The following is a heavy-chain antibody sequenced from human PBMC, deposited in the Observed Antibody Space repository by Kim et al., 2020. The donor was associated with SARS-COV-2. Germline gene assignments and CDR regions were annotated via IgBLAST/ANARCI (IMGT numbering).Heavy chain of an antibody. V-gene: IGHV4-34*01. CDR3: ARVRSSRFIIVYYYGMDV. J-gene: IGHJ6*02. CDR2: INHSGST. Sequence: SETLSLTCAVYGGSFSGYYWSWIRQPPGKGLEWIGEINHSGSTNYNPSLKSRVTIAVDTSKNQFSLKLSSVTAADTAVYYCARVRSSRFIIVYYYGMDVWGQGTTVTVSS. CDR1: GGSFSGYY. D-gene: IGHD6-13*01.